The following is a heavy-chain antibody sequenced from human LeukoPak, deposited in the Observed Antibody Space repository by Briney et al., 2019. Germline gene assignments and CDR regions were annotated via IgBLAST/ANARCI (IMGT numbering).Heavy chain of an antibody. CDR3: ARRVSIFGVVTFDY. CDR1: GGSISSSSYY. Sequence: PSETLSLTCTVSGGSISSSSYYWGWIRQRPGKGLEWIGSIYYSGSTYYNPSVNSRVTISVDTSKNQFSLTLSSVTAADTAVYYCARRVSIFGVVTFDYWGQGTLVTVSS. D-gene: IGHD3-3*01. J-gene: IGHJ4*02. CDR2: IYYSGST. V-gene: IGHV4-39*01.